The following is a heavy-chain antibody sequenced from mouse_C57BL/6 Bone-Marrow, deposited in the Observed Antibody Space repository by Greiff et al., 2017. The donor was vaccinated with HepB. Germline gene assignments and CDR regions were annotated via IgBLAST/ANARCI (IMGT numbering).Heavy chain of an antibody. CDR2: IDPNSGGT. D-gene: IGHD1-1*01. Sequence: QVQLQQPGAELVKPGASVKLSCKASGYTFTSYWLHWVKQRPGRGLEWIGRIDPNSGGTKYNEKFKSKATLTVDKTSSKAYMQLSSLTSEDSAVYYCARWRGSSYDYCDYGGQGTTLTVFS. CDR3: ARWRGSSYDYCDY. CDR1: GYTFTSYW. J-gene: IGHJ2*01. V-gene: IGHV1-72*01.